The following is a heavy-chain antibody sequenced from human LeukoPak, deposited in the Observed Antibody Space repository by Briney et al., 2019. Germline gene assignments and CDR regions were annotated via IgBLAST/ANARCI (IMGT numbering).Heavy chain of an antibody. CDR3: ARDLSGNYYDSSGYLLVDVVDY. CDR1: GFTFSTYA. D-gene: IGHD3-22*01. J-gene: IGHJ4*02. CDR2: INSDGSST. Sequence: GGSLRLSCAASGFTFSTYAMHWVRQAPGKGLEYVSAINSDGSSTYYANSVKGRFTISRDNSKNTLYLQMGSLRADDMAVYYCARDLSGNYYDSSGYLLVDVVDYWGQGTLVTVSS. V-gene: IGHV3-64*01.